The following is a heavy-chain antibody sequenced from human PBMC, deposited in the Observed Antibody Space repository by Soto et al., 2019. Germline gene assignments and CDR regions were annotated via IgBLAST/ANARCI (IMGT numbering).Heavy chain of an antibody. CDR2: TYYKSKWYT. D-gene: IGHD1-1*01. V-gene: IGHV6-1*01. J-gene: IGHJ4*02. CDR1: GDSVSSNSAA. CDR3: ARDRDAGPNYCYS. Sequence: SQTLSLSCAISGDSVSSNSAAWSWIRQSPSRGLEWLGMTYYKSKWYTDYAVSLKGRITINPDTSRNQFSLQLNSVAPEDTAVYFCARDRDAGPNYCYSWGQGTLVTVSS.